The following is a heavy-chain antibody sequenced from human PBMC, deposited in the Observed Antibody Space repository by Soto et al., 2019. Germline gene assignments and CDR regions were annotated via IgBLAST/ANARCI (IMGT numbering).Heavy chain of an antibody. CDR3: ARDMTYRMDV. V-gene: IGHV3-7*01. CDR2: IQQDETQK. CDR1: GFTFSGCW. D-gene: IGHD2-21*02. Sequence: PGGSLRLSCVASGFTFSGCWMNWVRQVPGKRLEWVASIQQDETQKYYVDSVRGRCTICRDNAMNSLYLQMNSLRAEDTAIYYCARDMTYRMDVWGQGTTVTVYS. J-gene: IGHJ6*02.